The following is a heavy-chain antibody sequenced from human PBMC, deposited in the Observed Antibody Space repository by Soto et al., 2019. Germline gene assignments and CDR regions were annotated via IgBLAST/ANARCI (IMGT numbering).Heavy chain of an antibody. Sequence: SETLSVTYTVSGGSISSSSYYWGWIRQPPGKGLEWIGSIYYSGSTYYNPSLKSRVTISVDTSKNQFSLKLSSVTAADTAVYYCARLDIIASRDEYYCYVMALPGQRSTVIVSS. CDR3: ARLDIIASRDEYYCYVMAL. V-gene: IGHV4-39*01. J-gene: IGHJ6*02. D-gene: IGHD6-6*01. CDR1: GGSISSSSYY. CDR2: IYYSGST.